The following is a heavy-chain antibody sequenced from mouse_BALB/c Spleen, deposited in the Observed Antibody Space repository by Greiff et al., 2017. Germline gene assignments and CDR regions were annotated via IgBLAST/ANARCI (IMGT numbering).Heavy chain of an antibody. V-gene: IGHV5-6*01. CDR1: GFTFSSYG. CDR3: ARHEEGY. Sequence: EVQLVESGGDLVKPGGSLKLSCAASGFTFSSYGMSWVRQTPDKRLEWVATISSGGSYTYYPDSVKGRFTISRDNAKNTLYLQMSSLKSEDTAMYYCARHEEGYWGQGTTLTVSS. J-gene: IGHJ2*01. CDR2: ISSGGSYT.